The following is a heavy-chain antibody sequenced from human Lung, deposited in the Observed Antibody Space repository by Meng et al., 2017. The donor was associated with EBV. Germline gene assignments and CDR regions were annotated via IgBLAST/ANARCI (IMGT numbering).Heavy chain of an antibody. CDR1: AGVFSSFV. V-gene: IGHV1-69*12. CDR2: SIPVFGTA. D-gene: IGHD3-3*01. Sequence: QGRLCLCGGEGEWQGSSVKVSSKAPAGVFSSFVISWVRQAPGLGLEWMGGSIPVFGTANYAQKFQGRLTITADESTSTAYMELSSLRYEDTAVYYCARYFWSGYYSGGYFDYWGQGTLVTVSS. J-gene: IGHJ4*02. CDR3: ARYFWSGYYSGGYFDY.